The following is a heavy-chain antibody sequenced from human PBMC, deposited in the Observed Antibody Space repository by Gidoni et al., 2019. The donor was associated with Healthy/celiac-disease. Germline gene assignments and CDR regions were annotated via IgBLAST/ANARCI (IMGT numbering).Heavy chain of an antibody. V-gene: IGHV3-30-3*01. CDR3: ARVSPSIYYYYGMDV. CDR1: GFPFSSYA. CDR2: ISYDGSNK. D-gene: IGHD6-6*01. J-gene: IGHJ6*02. Sequence: QVQLVESGGGVVQPGRSLRLSCAASGFPFSSYAMHWVRQAPGKGLEWVAVISYDGSNKYYADSVKGRFTISRDNSKNTLYLQMNSLRAEDTAVYYCARVSPSIYYYYGMDVWGQGTTVTVSS.